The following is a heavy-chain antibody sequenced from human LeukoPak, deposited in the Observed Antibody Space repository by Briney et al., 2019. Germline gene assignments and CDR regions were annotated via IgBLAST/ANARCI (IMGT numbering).Heavy chain of an antibody. CDR3: ARDRSVAVAGTTTYYYYGMDV. CDR1: GYTFTSYY. CDR2: INPRGGST. Sequence: ASVKVSCKASGYTFTSYYMHWVRQAPGQGLEWMGIINPRGGSTSHAQKFQGRVTMTRDTSTSTVYMELSSLRSEDTAVYYCARDRSVAVAGTTTYYYYGMDVWGQGTTVTVSS. V-gene: IGHV1-46*01. J-gene: IGHJ6*02. D-gene: IGHD6-19*01.